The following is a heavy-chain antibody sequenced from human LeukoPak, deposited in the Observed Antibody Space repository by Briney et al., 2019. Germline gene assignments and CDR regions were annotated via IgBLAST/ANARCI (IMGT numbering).Heavy chain of an antibody. CDR1: GLTSIGFA. Sequence: GGPLGPSCEASGLTSIGFAMNWVRRAPGRGRGGVAVISYDGSNKYYADSVKGRFTISRDNSKNTLYLQMNSLRAEDTAVYYCARDDYGDYPFDYWGQGTLVTVSS. CDR2: ISYDGSNK. V-gene: IGHV3-30-3*01. D-gene: IGHD4-17*01. CDR3: ARDDYGDYPFDY. J-gene: IGHJ4*02.